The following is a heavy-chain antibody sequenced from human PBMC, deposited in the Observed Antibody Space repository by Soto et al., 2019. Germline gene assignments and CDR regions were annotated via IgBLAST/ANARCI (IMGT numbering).Heavy chain of an antibody. Sequence: DVQLVESGGVLVQPGGSLRLSCAASGFTFTNYWMHWVRQAPEKGLVWVARVDNEGTYTSYADSVKGRFTISRDNAKNTLDLQMNDLRVEDTAVYYCGRVFEYWGQGSLVTVSS. CDR2: VDNEGTYT. CDR3: GRVFEY. J-gene: IGHJ4*02. V-gene: IGHV3-74*01. CDR1: GFTFTNYW.